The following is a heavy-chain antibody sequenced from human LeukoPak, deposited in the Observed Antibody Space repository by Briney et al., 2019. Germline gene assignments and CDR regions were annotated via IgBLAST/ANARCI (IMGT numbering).Heavy chain of an antibody. V-gene: IGHV3-30*18. D-gene: IGHD3/OR15-3a*01. CDR2: VSNDGGDK. CDR1: EFTFNSYA. Sequence: GGSLRLSCAASEFTFNSYAMHWVRQAPGKGLEWVALVSNDGGDKYYADSVKGRFTISRDNSKNTLYLQMNSLRGEDTGVYYCAKAHLLDWLLPFDYWGQGTLVTVSS. J-gene: IGHJ4*02. CDR3: AKAHLLDWLLPFDY.